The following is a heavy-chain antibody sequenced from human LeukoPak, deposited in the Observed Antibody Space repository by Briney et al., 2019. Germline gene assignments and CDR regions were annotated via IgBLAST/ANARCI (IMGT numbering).Heavy chain of an antibody. CDR2: ISSSSSYI. D-gene: IGHD1-26*01. V-gene: IGHV3-21*01. J-gene: IGHJ4*02. CDR3: ARGLWELTYYFDY. Sequence: GGSLRLSCAASGFTFSSYSMNWVRQAPGKGLEWVSSISSSSSYIYYADSVKGRFTISRDNAKNSLSLQMSSLRAEDTAVYYCARGLWELTYYFDYWGQGTLVTVSS. CDR1: GFTFSSYS.